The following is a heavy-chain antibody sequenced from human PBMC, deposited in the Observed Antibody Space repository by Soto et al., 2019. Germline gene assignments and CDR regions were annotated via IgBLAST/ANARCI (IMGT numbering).Heavy chain of an antibody. CDR3: ARVLKSYSFDY. J-gene: IGHJ4*02. CDR1: GFTFGSYG. CDR2: ISYDGSEE. Sequence: LRLSCAASGFTFGSYGMHWVRQAPGQGLEWVAFISYDGSEEYYGDSVKGRFTISRDTSRNTLYLQINSLRAEDTAVYYCARVLKSYSFDYWGQGTLVTVSS. V-gene: IGHV3-30*03. D-gene: IGHD3-10*01.